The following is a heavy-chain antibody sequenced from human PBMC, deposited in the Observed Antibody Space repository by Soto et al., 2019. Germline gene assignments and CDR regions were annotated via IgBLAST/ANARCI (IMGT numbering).Heavy chain of an antibody. D-gene: IGHD3-3*01. Sequence: ASVKVSCEASGGTFRSYSISWVRQAPGQGLEWMGGIIPIFGTANYAQKFQGRVTITADESTSTAYMELSSLRSEDTAVYYCAKGALQYYDFWSGYPPDYYYGMDVWGQGTTVTVSS. V-gene: IGHV1-69*13. CDR3: AKGALQYYDFWSGYPPDYYYGMDV. CDR2: IIPIFGTA. CDR1: GGTFRSYS. J-gene: IGHJ6*02.